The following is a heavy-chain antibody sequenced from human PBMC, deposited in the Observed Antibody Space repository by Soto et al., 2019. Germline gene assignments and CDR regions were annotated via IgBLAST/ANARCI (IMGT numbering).Heavy chain of an antibody. CDR2: IKSETDGGTG. CDR1: GFTFNNAW. D-gene: IGHD1-1*01. CDR3: TTDLKTGTERGKYGY. Sequence: EVHLVESGGGLVKPGGSLRLSCVASGFTFNNAWMSWVRQAPGKGLEWVGRIKSETDGGTGDYAAPVKGRFTISRDDSRNTLYLQMNSLKAEDTAVYYCTTDLKTGTERGKYGYWGQGTVVTVSS. J-gene: IGHJ4*02. V-gene: IGHV3-15*01.